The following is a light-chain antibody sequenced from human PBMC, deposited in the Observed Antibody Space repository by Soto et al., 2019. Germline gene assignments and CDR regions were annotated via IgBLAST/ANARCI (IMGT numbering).Light chain of an antibody. CDR1: LTVSSSY. Sequence: DIVLTQSPATLSLSPGERATLSCGASLTVSSSYLAWYQQKPGLAPRLLIYDASSRATGIPDRFSGSGSGTDFTLTISRLEPEDFAVYYCQQYGSSPYTFGQGTKLEIK. V-gene: IGKV3D-20*01. J-gene: IGKJ2*01. CDR3: QQYGSSPYT. CDR2: DAS.